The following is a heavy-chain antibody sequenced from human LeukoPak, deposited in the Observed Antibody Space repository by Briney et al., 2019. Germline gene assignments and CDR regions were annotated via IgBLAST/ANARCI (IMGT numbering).Heavy chain of an antibody. D-gene: IGHD3-10*01. Sequence: SETLSLTCTDSGGSISSYYWSWRRQPPGNGLEWIGYIYYSGSTNYNPSLKSRVTISVDTSKNQFSLKLSSVTAADTAVYYCARDYYGSGALDYWGQGTLVTVSS. CDR2: IYYSGST. V-gene: IGHV4-59*01. J-gene: IGHJ4*02. CDR1: GGSISSYY. CDR3: ARDYYGSGALDY.